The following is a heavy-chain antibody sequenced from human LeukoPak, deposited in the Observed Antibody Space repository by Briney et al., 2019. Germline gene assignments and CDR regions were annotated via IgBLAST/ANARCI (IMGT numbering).Heavy chain of an antibody. CDR2: ISSSSSYI. CDR3: ARIKVETYYYDSSGYYLDY. D-gene: IGHD3-22*01. Sequence: PGGSLRLSCAASGFTFSSYGMHWVRQAPGKGLEWVSSISSSSSYIYYADSVKGRFTISRDNAKNSLYLQMNSLRAEDTAVYYCARIKVETYYYDSSGYYLDYWGQGTLVTVSS. CDR1: GFTFSSYG. J-gene: IGHJ4*02. V-gene: IGHV3-21*01.